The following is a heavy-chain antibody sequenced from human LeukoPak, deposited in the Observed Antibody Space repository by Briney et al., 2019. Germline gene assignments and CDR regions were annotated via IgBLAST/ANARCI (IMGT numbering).Heavy chain of an antibody. J-gene: IGHJ4*02. CDR3: AKGSHFAN. CDR2: ISRTTGTT. Sequence: GGSLRLSCAASGFSFSDNAMSWVRQAPGKGLEWVSTISRTTGTTYYADSVKGRFTISRDNSKSTVSLQVNSLRAEDTAVYYCAKGSHFANCGQGTLVTVSS. V-gene: IGHV3-23*01. CDR1: GFSFSDNA.